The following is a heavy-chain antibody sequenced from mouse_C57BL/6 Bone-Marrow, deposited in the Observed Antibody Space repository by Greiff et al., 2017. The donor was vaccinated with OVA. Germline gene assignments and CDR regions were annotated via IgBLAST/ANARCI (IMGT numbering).Heavy chain of an antibody. D-gene: IGHD2-4*01. CDR2: ISSGSSTI. V-gene: IGHV5-17*01. Sequence: EVQVVESGGGLVKPGGSLKLSCAASGFTFSDYGMHWVRQAPEKGLEWVAYISSGSSTIYYADTVKGRFTISRDNANNTLFLQMTSLRSEDTAIYYCAPIYDEYDVTYWGQGTLVTVSA. CDR3: APIYDEYDVTY. CDR1: GFTFSDYG. J-gene: IGHJ3*01.